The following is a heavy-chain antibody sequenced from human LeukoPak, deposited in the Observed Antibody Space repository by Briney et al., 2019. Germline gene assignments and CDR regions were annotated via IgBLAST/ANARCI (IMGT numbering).Heavy chain of an antibody. Sequence: SQTLSLTCTVSGGSISSGSYYWSWIRQPAGKGLEWIGRIFTSGNTNYNPSLKSRVTISVDTSKNQFSLKLSSVTAADTAVYYCAREYDILTGSLGYWGQGTLVTVSS. CDR2: IFTSGNT. CDR3: AREYDILTGSLGY. J-gene: IGHJ4*02. V-gene: IGHV4-61*02. CDR1: GGSISSGSYY. D-gene: IGHD3-9*01.